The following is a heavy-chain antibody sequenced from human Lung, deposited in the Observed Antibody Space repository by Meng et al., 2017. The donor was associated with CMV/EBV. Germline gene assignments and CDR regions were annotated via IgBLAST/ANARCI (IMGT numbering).Heavy chain of an antibody. CDR1: GYSFTSYS. Sequence: QEQLVQSGSELKKPGASVKVSCKASGYSFTSYSLNWPRQAPGQGLEWLGWINTYSGNPTYAQGFTGRIVFSLDTSVSTAYLQISSLKAEDTAVYYCARAWDTSGFWGQGTLVTVSS. D-gene: IGHD3-22*01. V-gene: IGHV7-4-1*02. J-gene: IGHJ4*02. CDR3: ARAWDTSGF. CDR2: INTYSGNP.